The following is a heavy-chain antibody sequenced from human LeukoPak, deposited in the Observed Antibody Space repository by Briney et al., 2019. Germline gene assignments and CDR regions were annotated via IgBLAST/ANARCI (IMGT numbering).Heavy chain of an antibody. V-gene: IGHV3-23*01. J-gene: IGHJ4*01. CDR1: GFTFSSYA. CDR3: AKDRWFGELFDY. CDR2: ISGSGGGT. D-gene: IGHD3-10*01. Sequence: GGSLRLSCAASGFTFSSYAMSWVRQAPGKGLEWVSAISGSGGGTYYADSVKGGFTISKDNSKTRLYLQMNSLRAEDTAVYYCAKDRWFGELFDYSGHGTLVTVSS.